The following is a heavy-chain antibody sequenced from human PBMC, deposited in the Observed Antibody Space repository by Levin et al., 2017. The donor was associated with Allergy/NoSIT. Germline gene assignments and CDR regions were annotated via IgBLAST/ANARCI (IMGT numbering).Heavy chain of an antibody. Sequence: SQTLSLTCTVSGAFISNSYWSWIRPPPGKGLEWIGYISSSGSTIYNPSLDSRTIISVDMSKNHFSLRLRSVTAADTAVYYCATVPVYGLDVWGQGTTVTVS. CDR1: GAFISNSY. J-gene: IGHJ6*02. CDR3: ATVPVYGLDV. V-gene: IGHV4-59*01. CDR2: ISSSGST.